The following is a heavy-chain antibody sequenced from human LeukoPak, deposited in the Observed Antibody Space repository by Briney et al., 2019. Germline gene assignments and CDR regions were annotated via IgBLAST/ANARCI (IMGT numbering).Heavy chain of an antibody. J-gene: IGHJ4*02. D-gene: IGHD3-10*01. V-gene: IGHV4-31*03. Sequence: PSETLSLTCTVSGGSISSGGYYWSWIRQHPGKGLEWIGYIYYSGSTYYNPSLRSRVTISVDTSKNQFSLKLSSVTAADTAVYYCARATHKITMVRGPPYYFDYWGRGTLVTVSS. CDR3: ARATHKITMVRGPPYYFDY. CDR1: GGSISSGGYY. CDR2: IYYSGST.